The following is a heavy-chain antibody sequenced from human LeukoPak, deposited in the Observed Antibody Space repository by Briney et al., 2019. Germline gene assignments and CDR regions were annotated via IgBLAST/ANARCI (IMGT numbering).Heavy chain of an antibody. V-gene: IGHV4-59*01. CDR2: IYYRRST. D-gene: IGHD3-22*01. CDR1: RCSISRYY. Sequence: SETLSLTCTVSRCSISRYYWSWLRQPPWKGLECIEYIYYRRSTNYSHSLKSQVTRSVDTSKNHFSLKLSSVTAADTVVYYCASMSSGYYPNFDYWGQGTLVSVSS. CDR3: ASMSSGYYPNFDY. J-gene: IGHJ4*02.